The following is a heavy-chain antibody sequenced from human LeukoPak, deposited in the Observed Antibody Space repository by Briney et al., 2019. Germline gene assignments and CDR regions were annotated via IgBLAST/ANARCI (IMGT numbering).Heavy chain of an antibody. CDR1: GGSFSGYY. D-gene: IGHD3-3*01. CDR2: INHSGST. V-gene: IGHV4-34*01. Sequence: SETLSLTCAVYGGSFSGYYWSWIRQPPGKGLEWIGEINHSGSTNYNPSLKSRVTISVDTSKNQFSLKLSSVTAADTAVYYCARGLNRLRFWSGCARAEYFQHWGQGTLVTVSS. CDR3: ARGLNRLRFWSGCARAEYFQH. J-gene: IGHJ1*01.